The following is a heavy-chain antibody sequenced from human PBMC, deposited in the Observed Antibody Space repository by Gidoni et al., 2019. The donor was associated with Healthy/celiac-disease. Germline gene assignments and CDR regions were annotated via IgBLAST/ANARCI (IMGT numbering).Heavy chain of an antibody. CDR2: IIPIFGTA. CDR1: GGPFSSYA. Sequence: QVQLVQSGAEVKKPGSSVKVSCNASGGPFSSYAISWVRQAPGQGLEWMGGIIPIFGTANYAQKVQGRVTITADESTSTAYMELSSLRSEDTAVYYCARDRNWNYPKTAYYYYYMDVWGKGTTVTVSS. D-gene: IGHD1-7*01. CDR3: ARDRNWNYPKTAYYYYYMDV. V-gene: IGHV1-69*01. J-gene: IGHJ6*03.